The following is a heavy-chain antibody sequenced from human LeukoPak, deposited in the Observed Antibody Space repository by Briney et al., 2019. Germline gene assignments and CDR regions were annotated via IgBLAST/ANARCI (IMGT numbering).Heavy chain of an antibody. J-gene: IGHJ4*02. V-gene: IGHV1-18*01. CDR2: ISAYNGNT. D-gene: IGHD6-19*01. Sequence: GASVKVSCKAPGYTFTSYGISWVRQAPGQGLEWMGWISAYNGNTKYAQKLQGRVTMTTDTSTSTAYMELRSLRSDDTAVYYCAREQWLVPFDYWGQGTLVTVSS. CDR1: GYTFTSYG. CDR3: AREQWLVPFDY.